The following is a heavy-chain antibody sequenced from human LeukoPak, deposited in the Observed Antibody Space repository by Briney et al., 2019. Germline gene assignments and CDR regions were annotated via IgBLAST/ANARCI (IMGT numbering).Heavy chain of an antibody. CDR2: IYYSGST. CDR1: GGPISSYY. CDR3: ARATPAYYYEPYYYYYYMDA. V-gene: IGHV4-59*01. J-gene: IGHJ6*03. Sequence: PSETLSLTCTVSGGPISSYYWSWIRQPPGKGLEWIGYIYYSGSTNYNPSLKSRVTISVDTSKNQFSLKLSSVTAADTAVYYCARATPAYYYEPYYYYYYMDAWGKGTTVTVSS. D-gene: IGHD3-22*01.